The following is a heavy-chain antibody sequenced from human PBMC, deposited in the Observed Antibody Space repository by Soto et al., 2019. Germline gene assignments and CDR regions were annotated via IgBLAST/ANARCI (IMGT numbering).Heavy chain of an antibody. CDR1: GFTFSSYA. Sequence: GGSLRLFCAASGFTFSSYAMNWVRQAPGKGLEWISVISNSGHSAYYADSVKGWFTISRDNSKNTLYLQIKSLRAEDTAAYYCAKGGPTFLNWFGPWGQGTLVTVSS. CDR3: AKGGPTFLNWFGP. D-gene: IGHD5-12*01. V-gene: IGHV3-23*01. J-gene: IGHJ5*02. CDR2: ISNSGHSA.